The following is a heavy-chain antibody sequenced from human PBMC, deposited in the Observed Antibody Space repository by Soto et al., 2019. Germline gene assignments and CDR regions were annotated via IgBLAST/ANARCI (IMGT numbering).Heavy chain of an antibody. CDR3: ALSCEPPPYFGY. CDR2: ISGSGGST. CDR1: GFTFSSYA. V-gene: IGHV3-23*01. Sequence: EVPLLESGGGLVQPGGSLRLSCAASGFTFSSYAMSWVRQAPGKGLEWVSAISGSGGSTYYADSVKGRFTTSRDNSKHRLYRQMNSLRAEDTAGYYCALSCEPPPYFGYWGQGSLVTVYS. J-gene: IGHJ4*02. D-gene: IGHD3-16*02.